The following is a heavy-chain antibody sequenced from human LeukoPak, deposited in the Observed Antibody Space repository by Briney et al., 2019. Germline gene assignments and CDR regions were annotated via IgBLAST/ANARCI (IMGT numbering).Heavy chain of an antibody. D-gene: IGHD3-10*01. Sequence: PGGSLRLSCAASGFTFSNYEMNWVRQAPGKGLEWLSYISSSSGVTIYYADSVKGRFTISRDNAKNSLYLQMNSLRAEDTAVYYCARNYYGSGSYPTSLWYWGQGTLVTVSS. CDR2: ISSSSGVTI. CDR1: GFTFSNYE. CDR3: ARNYYGSGSYPTSLWY. J-gene: IGHJ4*02. V-gene: IGHV3-48*03.